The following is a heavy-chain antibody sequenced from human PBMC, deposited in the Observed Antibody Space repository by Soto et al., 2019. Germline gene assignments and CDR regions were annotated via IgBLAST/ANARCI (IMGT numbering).Heavy chain of an antibody. V-gene: IGHV4-31*03. CDR2: IYYSGST. CDR3: ARDDRSCGGDCYYWFDP. CDR1: GGSISSGGYY. J-gene: IGHJ5*02. Sequence: QVQLQESGPGLVKPSQTLSLTCTVSGGSISSGGYYWSWIRQHPGKGLEWIGCIYYSGSTYYNPSLKSRVTISVDTSKNQFSLKLSSVTAADTAVYYCARDDRSCGGDCYYWFDPWGQGTLVTVSS. D-gene: IGHD2-21*02.